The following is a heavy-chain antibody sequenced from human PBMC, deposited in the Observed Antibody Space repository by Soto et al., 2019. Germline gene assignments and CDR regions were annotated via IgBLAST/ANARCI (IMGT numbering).Heavy chain of an antibody. CDR1: GFTFSNFG. Sequence: GGSLRLSCVASGFTFSNFGMHWVRQAPGKGLEWVAVISNDENIKQYADSVRGRFAISRDNSKNTLYLQMTSLRAKDTAIYYCARGLRSVLDYWGQGTLVTVSS. D-gene: IGHD6-6*01. J-gene: IGHJ4*02. CDR2: ISNDENIK. CDR3: ARGLRSVLDY. V-gene: IGHV3-33*01.